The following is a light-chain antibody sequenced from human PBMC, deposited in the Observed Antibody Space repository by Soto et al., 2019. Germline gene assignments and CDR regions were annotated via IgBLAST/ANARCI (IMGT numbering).Light chain of an antibody. Sequence: EIVLTQSPATLSLSPGERATLSCRASQSVSSYLAWYQQKPGQAPRLLIYDAPNRDTGIPARLSGSWSGTDFTLKISSLEREDFTVYYCQQRSNCWTFGQGTKVEIK. CDR1: QSVSSY. CDR3: QQRSNCWT. CDR2: DAP. J-gene: IGKJ1*01. V-gene: IGKV3-11*01.